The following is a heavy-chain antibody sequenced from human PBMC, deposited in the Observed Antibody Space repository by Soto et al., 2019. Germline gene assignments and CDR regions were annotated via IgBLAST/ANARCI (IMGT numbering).Heavy chain of an antibody. CDR1: GFTFSSYG. CDR2: ISYDGSNK. Sequence: GGSLRLSCTASGFTFSSYGMHWVRQAPGKGLEWVGVISYDGSNKYYADSVKGRITLSRDNSKNMLYLQMNSLRAEDTAVYYCAKDFYTLVVVTYYFDYWGQGALVTVSS. V-gene: IGHV3-30*18. D-gene: IGHD2-21*02. CDR3: AKDFYTLVVVTYYFDY. J-gene: IGHJ4*02.